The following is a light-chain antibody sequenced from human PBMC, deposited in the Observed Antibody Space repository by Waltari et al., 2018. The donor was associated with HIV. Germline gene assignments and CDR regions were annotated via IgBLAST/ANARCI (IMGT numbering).Light chain of an antibody. CDR1: TSDIGRYNY. J-gene: IGLJ1*01. V-gene: IGLV2-14*01. CDR3: NSYTTNDTPYV. CDR2: EVS. Sequence: QSALTQPASVSGSPGQSITIPCTGTTSDIGRYNYVSCYQQHPARAPKLIIYEVSNRPSGIANRFSGSKSGNTASLTISGLQAEDEADYYCNSYTTNDTPYVFGSGTRVTVL.